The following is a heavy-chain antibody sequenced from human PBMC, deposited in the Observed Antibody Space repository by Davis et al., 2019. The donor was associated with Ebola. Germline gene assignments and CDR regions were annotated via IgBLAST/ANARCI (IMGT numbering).Heavy chain of an antibody. CDR1: GGSISSSSYY. V-gene: IGHV4-39*01. J-gene: IGHJ4*02. CDR3: ARRRSSRGDFDY. D-gene: IGHD1-26*01. Sequence: PSETLSLTCTVSGGSISSSSYYWGWIRQPPGKGLECIGTIYYSGSTYYNPSLKSRVTISVDTSKNQFSLKVSSVTAADTAVYYCARRRSSRGDFDYWGQGTLVTVSS. CDR2: IYYSGST.